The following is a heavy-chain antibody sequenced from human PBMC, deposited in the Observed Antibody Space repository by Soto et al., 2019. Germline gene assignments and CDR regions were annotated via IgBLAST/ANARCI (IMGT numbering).Heavy chain of an antibody. Sequence: PSETLSLTCTVSGGSISSGGYYWSWIRQHPGKGLEWIGYIYYSGSTYYNPSLKSRVTISVDTSKNQFSLKLSSVTAADTAVYYCARATYYYDSSGYYYAYSFDYWGQGTLVTVSS. CDR3: ARATYYYDSSGYYYAYSFDY. D-gene: IGHD3-22*01. J-gene: IGHJ4*02. CDR1: GGSISSGGYY. CDR2: IYYSGST. V-gene: IGHV4-31*03.